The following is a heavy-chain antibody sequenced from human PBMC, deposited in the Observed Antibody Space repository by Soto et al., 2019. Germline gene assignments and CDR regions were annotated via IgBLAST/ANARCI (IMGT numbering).Heavy chain of an antibody. D-gene: IGHD6-13*01. V-gene: IGHV4-39*01. J-gene: IGHJ4*02. Sequence: SETLSLTCTVSGGSLGSSGYYWGWIRQSLGKGLEWIGNTYYSGNTFYNPSLKSRVTISVDTSKNQIYLHLSAVTAADTAIFYCASIAAPGTTHFDFWGQGTLVTVSS. CDR1: GGSLGSSGYY. CDR3: ASIAAPGTTHFDF. CDR2: TYYSGNT.